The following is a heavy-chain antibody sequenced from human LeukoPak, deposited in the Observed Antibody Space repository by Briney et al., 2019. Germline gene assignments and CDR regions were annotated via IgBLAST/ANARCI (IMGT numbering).Heavy chain of an antibody. D-gene: IGHD3-9*01. CDR2: IVGSGSNT. V-gene: IGHV3-23*01. CDR3: ATWGDYDILTGYYDSDY. Sequence: PGGSLRLSCAASGFTFRNYAMSWVRQAPGKGLEWVSAIVGSGSNTYYADSVKGRFTISRDNPKNTLYLQMNSLRAEDTAVYYCATWGDYDILTGYYDSDYWGQGTLVTVSS. J-gene: IGHJ4*02. CDR1: GFTFRNYA.